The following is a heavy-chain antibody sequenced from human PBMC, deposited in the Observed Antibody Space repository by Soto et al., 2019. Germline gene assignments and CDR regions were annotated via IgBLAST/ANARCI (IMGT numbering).Heavy chain of an antibody. CDR2: MNPNSGNT. Sequence: QVQLVQSGAEVKKPGASVKVSCKASGYIFTNYNINWVRQATGQGLEWMGWMNPNSGNTDYAQKLQGRVTMTRDTAIRTADLELSSLRSDDTGVYYCARVGYCSGGGCYSWLDPWGQGTLVTVSS. J-gene: IGHJ5*02. D-gene: IGHD2-15*01. CDR3: ARVGYCSGGGCYSWLDP. CDR1: GYIFTNYN. V-gene: IGHV1-8*01.